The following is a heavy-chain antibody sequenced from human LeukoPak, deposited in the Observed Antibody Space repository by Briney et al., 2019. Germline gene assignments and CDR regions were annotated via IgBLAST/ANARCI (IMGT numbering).Heavy chain of an antibody. CDR2: INPSGGST. V-gene: IGHV1-46*01. Sequence: VSVKVSCKASGYTFTSYYMHWVRQAPGQGLEWMGIINPSGGSTSYAQKFQGRVTMTRDTSTSTVYMELSSLRSEDTAVYYCARDNGDFWSGSNRWGQGTLVTVSS. CDR1: GYTFTSYY. J-gene: IGHJ4*02. D-gene: IGHD3-3*01. CDR3: ARDNGDFWSGSNR.